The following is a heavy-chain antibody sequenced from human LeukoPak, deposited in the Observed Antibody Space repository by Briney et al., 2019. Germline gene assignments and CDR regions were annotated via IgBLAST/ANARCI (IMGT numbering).Heavy chain of an antibody. CDR2: IYYSGST. Sequence: SETLSLTCTVSGGSISSSSYYWGWIRQPPGKGLEWIGSIYYSGSTYYNPSLKSRVTISVDTSKNQFSLKLSSVTAADTAVYYCAATAATEVGFDYWGQGTLVTVSS. D-gene: IGHD1-26*01. CDR3: AATAATEVGFDY. V-gene: IGHV4-39*01. CDR1: GGSISSSSYY. J-gene: IGHJ4*02.